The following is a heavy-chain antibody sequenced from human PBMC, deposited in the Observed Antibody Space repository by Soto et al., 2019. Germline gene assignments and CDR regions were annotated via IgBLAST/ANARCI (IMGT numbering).Heavy chain of an antibody. CDR2: INPNSGGT. CDR3: ARDSIGRLDV. V-gene: IGHV1-2*02. J-gene: IGHJ6*02. CDR1: GDTFTGYY. Sequence: QVQLVQSGAEVKKPGASVKVSCKASGDTFTGYYMHWVRQAPGQGLEWMGWINPNSGGTNYAQKSQGRVSMTRDTSIRTDYMELSRLRSDDTAVYYCARDSIGRLDVWGQGTTVTVSS. D-gene: IGHD6-19*01.